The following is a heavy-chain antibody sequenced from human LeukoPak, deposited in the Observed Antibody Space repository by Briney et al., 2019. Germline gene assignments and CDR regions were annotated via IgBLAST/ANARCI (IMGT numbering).Heavy chain of an antibody. V-gene: IGHV4-34*01. CDR2: IKPSGIT. J-gene: IGHJ4*02. D-gene: IGHD5-24*01. Sequence: PETLSLTCDVYGVPFCGYYWSRIRQPPGKGPEWIGEIKPSGITNYNPPLKRRVTISVDTSKNQLSLTLSSVPAAYTPAYSFPGRLGGLATIIRYWGQGTLVTVSS. CDR3: PGRLGGLATIIRY. CDR1: GVPFCGYY.